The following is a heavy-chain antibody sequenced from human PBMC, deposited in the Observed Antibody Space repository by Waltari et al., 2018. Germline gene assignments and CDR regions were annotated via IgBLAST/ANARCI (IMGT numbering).Heavy chain of an antibody. D-gene: IGHD4-17*01. CDR1: GFDVSSSY. CDR3: AKDRSYGHSLAN. CDR2: IHSGGNT. V-gene: IGHV3-53*01. J-gene: IGHJ4*02. Sequence: EVQLVESGGGLLQRGGSLRLSCAGSGFDVSSSYMNWVRQAPGKGLEWVSGIHSGGNTYYADSVKGRFTISRDNSKNTLYLQMNSLRAEDTAVYHCAKDRSYGHSLANWGQGTLVTVSS.